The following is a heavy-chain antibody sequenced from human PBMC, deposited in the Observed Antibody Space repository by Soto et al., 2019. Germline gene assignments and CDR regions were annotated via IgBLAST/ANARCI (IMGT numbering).Heavy chain of an antibody. CDR1: GGSISSGGYY. V-gene: IGHV4-31*03. CDR3: ARDRSRVTTYYFDY. Sequence: QVQLQESGPGLVKPSQTLSLTCTVSGGSISSGGYYWSWIRQHPGKGLEWIGYIYYSGSTYYNPSLKSRVTISVDTSKNQFSLKLSSVTAADTAVYYCARDRSRVTTYYFDYWGQGTLVTVSS. J-gene: IGHJ4*02. CDR2: IYYSGST. D-gene: IGHD4-17*01.